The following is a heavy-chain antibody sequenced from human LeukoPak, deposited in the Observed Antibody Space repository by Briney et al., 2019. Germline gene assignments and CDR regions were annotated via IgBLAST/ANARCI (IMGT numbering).Heavy chain of an antibody. J-gene: IGHJ2*01. CDR3: ARDINRDYYDSSGYYPAYWYFDL. CDR1: GFTFSSYW. Sequence: GGSLRLSCAASGFTFSSYWMSWVRQAPGKGLEWVANIKQDGSEKYYVDSVKGRFTISRDNAKNSLYLRMNSLRAEDTAVYYCARDINRDYYDSSGYYPAYWYFDLWGRGTLVTVSA. CDR2: IKQDGSEK. D-gene: IGHD3-22*01. V-gene: IGHV3-7*04.